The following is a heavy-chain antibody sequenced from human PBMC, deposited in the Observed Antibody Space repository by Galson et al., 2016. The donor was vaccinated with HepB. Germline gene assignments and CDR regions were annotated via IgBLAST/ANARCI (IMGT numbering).Heavy chain of an antibody. J-gene: IGHJ4*02. V-gene: IGHV1-69*06. CDR3: ARAPNVFMAVTTED. D-gene: IGHD4-17*01. Sequence: SVKVSCKASGGTFSNYAISWVRQAPGQGLEWMGGIIPIFGTANYAQKFQGRVTLTADKSTSTAYMELSSLRSEDTAVYYCARAPNVFMAVTTEDWGQGTLVTVSS. CDR1: GGTFSNYA. CDR2: IIPIFGTA.